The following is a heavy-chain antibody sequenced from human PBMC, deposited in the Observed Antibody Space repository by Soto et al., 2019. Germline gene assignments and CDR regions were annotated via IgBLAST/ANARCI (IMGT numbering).Heavy chain of an antibody. J-gene: IGHJ4*02. CDR1: GFTFSSYV. CDR3: EKKARYSGNGYFDY. V-gene: IGHV3-23*01. Sequence: GGSLRLSCAASGFTFSSYVMSWVRQAPGKGLEWVSAVSTSGGSTFYAGSVKGRFAISRDNSKSTLYLQMNSLRAEDTAVYYWEKKARYSGNGYFDYWGQGTLVTVSS. CDR2: VSTSGGST. D-gene: IGHD5-12*01.